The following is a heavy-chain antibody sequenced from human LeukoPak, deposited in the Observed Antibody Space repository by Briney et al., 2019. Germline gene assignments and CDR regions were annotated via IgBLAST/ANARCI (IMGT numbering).Heavy chain of an antibody. CDR2: ITGSGGST. D-gene: IGHD6-13*01. Sequence: SGGSLRLSCAASGFTFSSYAMSWVRQAPGKGLEWVSAITGSGGSTYYADSVKGRFTISGDNSKNTLYLQMNSLRAEDTAVYFCAKDRYSGSWYYFDYWGQGTLVTVSS. V-gene: IGHV3-23*01. CDR1: GFTFSSYA. J-gene: IGHJ4*02. CDR3: AKDRYSGSWYYFDY.